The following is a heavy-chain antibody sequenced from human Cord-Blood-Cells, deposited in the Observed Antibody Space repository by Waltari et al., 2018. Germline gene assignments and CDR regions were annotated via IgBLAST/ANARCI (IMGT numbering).Heavy chain of an antibody. V-gene: IGHV3-72*01. J-gene: IGHJ4*02. CDR3: ARVGPVGATDY. D-gene: IGHD1-26*01. CDR2: TRNKANSYTT. Sequence: GKGLEWVGRTRNKANSYTTEYAASVKGRFTISRDDSKNSLYLQMNSLKTEDTAVYYCARVGPVGATDYWGQGTLVTVSS.